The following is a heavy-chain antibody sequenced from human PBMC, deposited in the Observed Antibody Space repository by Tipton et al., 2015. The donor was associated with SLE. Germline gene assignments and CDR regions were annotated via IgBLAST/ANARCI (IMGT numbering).Heavy chain of an antibody. Sequence: QVQLVQSGPEVKKPGASVKVSCKASGYTFTGYYMHWVRQAPGQGLEWMGWINPNSGGTNYAQKLQGRVTMTTDTSTSTAYMELRSLRSDDTAVYYCARDSIAGRRYFDYWGQGTLVTVSS. CDR3: ARDSIAGRRYFDY. V-gene: IGHV1-2*02. CDR1: GYTFTGYY. D-gene: IGHD6-6*01. J-gene: IGHJ4*02. CDR2: INPNSGGT.